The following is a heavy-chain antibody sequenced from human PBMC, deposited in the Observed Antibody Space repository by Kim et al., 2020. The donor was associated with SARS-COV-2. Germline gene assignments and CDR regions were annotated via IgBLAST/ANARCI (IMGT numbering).Heavy chain of an antibody. J-gene: IGHJ4*02. CDR3: ASPRIAVNDVYFDY. V-gene: IGHV4-31*03. Sequence: SETLSLTCTVSGGSISSGGYYWSWIRQHPGKGLEWIGYIYYSGSTYYNPSLKSRVTISVDTSKNQFSLKLSSVTAADTAVYYCASPRIAVNDVYFDYWGQGTLVTVSS. D-gene: IGHD6-19*01. CDR1: GGSISSGGYY. CDR2: IYYSGST.